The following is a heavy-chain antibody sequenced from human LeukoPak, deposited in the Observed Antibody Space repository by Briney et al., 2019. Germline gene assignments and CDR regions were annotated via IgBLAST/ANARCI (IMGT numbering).Heavy chain of an antibody. Sequence: PGGSLRLSCAASGFTFSSYSMNWVRQAPGKGLEWVSSISSSSSYIYYADSVKGRFTISRDNAKNSLYLQMNSLRAEDTAVYYCARDMGYSYGYEFDYWGQGTLVTVSS. CDR1: GFTFSSYS. CDR2: ISSSSSYI. V-gene: IGHV3-21*01. CDR3: ARDMGYSYGYEFDY. J-gene: IGHJ4*02. D-gene: IGHD5-18*01.